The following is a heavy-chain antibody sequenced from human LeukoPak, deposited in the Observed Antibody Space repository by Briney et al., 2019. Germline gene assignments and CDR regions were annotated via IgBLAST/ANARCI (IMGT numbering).Heavy chain of an antibody. J-gene: IGHJ4*02. V-gene: IGHV5-10-1*01. CDR3: ARHGGAVTDFDY. D-gene: IGHD1-26*01. Sequence: GESLKISCKGSVYISPSSWISWVRQMPGKGLEWMGKIDPTDSYTKYSPSFQGHVTISIDKSTSTAYLQWSSLKASDTAMYYCARHGGAVTDFDYWGQGTLVTVSS. CDR2: IDPTDSYT. CDR1: VYISPSSW.